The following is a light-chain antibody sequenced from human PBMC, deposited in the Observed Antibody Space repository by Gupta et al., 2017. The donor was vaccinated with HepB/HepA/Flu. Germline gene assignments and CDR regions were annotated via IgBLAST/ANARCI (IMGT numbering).Light chain of an antibody. Sequence: DIQMTQSPPSLSASVGDRVTITCRASQSICSYLNWYPQKPGKDPKLLIYAASSLQSGVPSRFSGSGSETDFTLTISSLQPVDVETYYCQRSYSTPTSFGGGTKVEIK. CDR1: QSICSY. CDR3: QRSYSTPTS. J-gene: IGKJ4*01. V-gene: IGKV1-39*01. CDR2: AAS.